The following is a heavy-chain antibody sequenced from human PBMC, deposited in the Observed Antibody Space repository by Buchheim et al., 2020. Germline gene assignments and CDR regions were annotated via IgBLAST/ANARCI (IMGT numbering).Heavy chain of an antibody. D-gene: IGHD1-20*01. V-gene: IGHV3-48*04. Sequence: EVQLVESGGGLVQPGGSLRLSCAASGFTISSYSMIWVRQAPGKGLEWVSFISSGSNIIYYADSVKGRFTISSDNAKHSLFLQMNSLRGEDTAVYYCARDANWNPDYWGQGTL. CDR1: GFTISSYS. CDR3: ARDANWNPDY. J-gene: IGHJ4*02. CDR2: ISSGSNII.